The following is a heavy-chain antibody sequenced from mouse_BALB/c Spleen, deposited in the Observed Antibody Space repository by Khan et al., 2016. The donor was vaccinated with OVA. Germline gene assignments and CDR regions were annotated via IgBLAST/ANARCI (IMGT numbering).Heavy chain of an antibody. D-gene: IGHD2-14*01. CDR3: VREGAYYRSDGWFAY. V-gene: IGHV1-4*01. J-gene: IGHJ3*01. CDR1: GYTFTSYT. Sequence: QVQLKQSGAELARPGASVKMSCKASGYTFTSYTIHWVRQRPGQALVWIGHINPNNNYTNYNQKFKDKATLTVDTSSSTAYMQLSSLTSEDSAVYYCVREGAYYRSDGWFAYWGQGTLITVSA. CDR2: INPNNNYT.